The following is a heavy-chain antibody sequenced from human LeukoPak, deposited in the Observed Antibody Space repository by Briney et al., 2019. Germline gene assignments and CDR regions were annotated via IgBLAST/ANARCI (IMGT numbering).Heavy chain of an antibody. V-gene: IGHV3-33*01. Sequence: PGRSLRLSCAASGFTFSSYGMHWVRQAPGKGLEWVAVIWYDGSNKYYADSVKGRFTISRDNSKNTLYLQMNSLRAEDTAVYYCARVRQYYYDSSGYSHFDYWGQGTLVTVSS. CDR1: GFTFSSYG. J-gene: IGHJ4*02. CDR3: ARVRQYYYDSSGYSHFDY. D-gene: IGHD3-22*01. CDR2: IWYDGSNK.